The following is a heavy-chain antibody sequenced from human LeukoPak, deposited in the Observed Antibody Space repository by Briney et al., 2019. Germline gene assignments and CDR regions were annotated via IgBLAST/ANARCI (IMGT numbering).Heavy chain of an antibody. CDR1: GYTFINNW. CDR3: ARDAPLNYYGGHMYYFDY. J-gene: IGHJ4*02. CDR2: INPTGTGT. Sequence: ASVKVSCKASGYTFINNWMHWVRQAPGQGLEWIGLINPTGTGTLYAQKFQGRVTMTRDMSTSTVYMELSSLRSEDTAVYYCARDAPLNYYGGHMYYFDYWGQGTLVTVSS. V-gene: IGHV1-46*01. D-gene: IGHD4-23*01.